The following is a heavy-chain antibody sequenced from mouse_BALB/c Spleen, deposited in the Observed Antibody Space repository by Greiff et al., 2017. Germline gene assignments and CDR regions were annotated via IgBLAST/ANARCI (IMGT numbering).Heavy chain of an antibody. V-gene: IGHV1S81*02. Sequence: VQLQQPGAELVKPGASVKLSCKASGYTFTSYWMHWVKQRPGQGLEWIGEINPSNGRTNYNEKFKSKATLTVDKSSSTAYMQLSSLTSEDSAVYYCARDDDYDGFAYWGQGTLVTVSA. CDR2: INPSNGRT. D-gene: IGHD2-4*01. CDR3: ARDDDYDGFAY. CDR1: GYTFTSYW. J-gene: IGHJ3*01.